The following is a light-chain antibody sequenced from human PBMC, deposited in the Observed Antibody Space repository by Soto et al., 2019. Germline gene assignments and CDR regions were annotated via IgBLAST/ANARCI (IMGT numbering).Light chain of an antibody. J-gene: IGLJ3*02. CDR2: DVN. Sequence: QSALTQPRSVSGSPGQSVTISCTGTSSDVGGYDFVSWYQQHPGKAPKLMIYDVNKWPSGVPDRFSGSKSGNTASLTISGLQAEDEADYYCCLNVVGTYTWVFGGGTKLTVL. CDR3: CLNVVGTYTWV. V-gene: IGLV2-11*01. CDR1: SSDVGGYDF.